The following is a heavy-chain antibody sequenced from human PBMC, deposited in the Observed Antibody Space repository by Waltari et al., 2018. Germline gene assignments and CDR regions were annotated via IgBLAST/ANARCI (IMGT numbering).Heavy chain of an antibody. CDR3: AKDEASGTIPPGDY. Sequence: QVQLVESGGGVVQPGRSLRLSCAASGFTFSSYGMHWVRKAPGKGLEWVAVISDDGSNKYYADSVKGRVTISRDNSKNTLYLQMNSLRAEDTAVYYCAKDEASGTIPPGDYWGQGTLVTVSS. V-gene: IGHV3-30*18. D-gene: IGHD1-26*01. CDR2: ISDDGSNK. CDR1: GFTFSSYG. J-gene: IGHJ4*02.